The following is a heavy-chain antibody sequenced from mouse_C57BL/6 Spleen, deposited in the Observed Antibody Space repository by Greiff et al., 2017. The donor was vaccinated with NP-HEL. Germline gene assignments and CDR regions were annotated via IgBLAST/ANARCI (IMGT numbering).Heavy chain of an antibody. D-gene: IGHD2-3*01. CDR2: INPSSGYT. J-gene: IGHJ4*01. Sequence: QVQLQQSGAELAKPGASVKLSCKASGYTFTSYWMHWVKQRPGQGLEWIGYINPSSGYTKYNQKFKDKATLTADKSSSTAYMQLSSLTYEDSAVYYCARSWVFDAFRDYYAMDYWGQGTSVTVSS. CDR1: GYTFTSYW. V-gene: IGHV1-7*01. CDR3: ARSWVFDAFRDYYAMDY.